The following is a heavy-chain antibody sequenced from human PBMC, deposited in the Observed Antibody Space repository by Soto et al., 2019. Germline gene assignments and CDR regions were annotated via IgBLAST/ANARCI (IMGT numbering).Heavy chain of an antibody. D-gene: IGHD2-21*01. V-gene: IGHV3-23*01. CDR2: ISGGGDAT. CDR1: GFTFINYA. Sequence: EVQLLESGGDSVQPGGSVRLSCAGSGFTFINYAMNWVRQAPGKGLEWVSTISGGGDATFFADSVRGRFTFSRDNSKNTVTLQMNSLGVEDTAVYYCARKVVGSTSRPEYWYFDLWGRGTLVTVSS. CDR3: ARKVVGSTSRPEYWYFDL. J-gene: IGHJ2*01.